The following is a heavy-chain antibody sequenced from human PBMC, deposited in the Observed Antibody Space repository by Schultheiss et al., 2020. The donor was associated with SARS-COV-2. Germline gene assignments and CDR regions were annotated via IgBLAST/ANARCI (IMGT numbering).Heavy chain of an antibody. J-gene: IGHJ6*02. CDR1: GGSFSGYY. D-gene: IGHD6-13*01. Sequence: SETLSLTCAVYGGSFSGYYWSWIRQPPGKGLEWIGEINHSGSTNYNPSLKSRVTMSVDTSKNQFSLKLSSVTAADTAVYYCARGGGAAAGGYYGMDVWGQGTTVTVSS. CDR3: ARGGGAAAGGYYGMDV. V-gene: IGHV4-34*01. CDR2: INHSGST.